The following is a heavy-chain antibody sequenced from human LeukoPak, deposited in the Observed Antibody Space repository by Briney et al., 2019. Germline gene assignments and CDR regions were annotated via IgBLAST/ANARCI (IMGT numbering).Heavy chain of an antibody. V-gene: IGHV3-74*01. CDR3: ARDLQYTLIWSDP. CDR2: INGDGSST. Sequence: GGSLKLSCVASGFPFNTYWMHWVRHAPGKGLVWVSRINGDGSSTIYADSVKGRFTISRDNAKNTLYLQMNSLRAEDTAVYSCARDLQYTLIWSDPWGQGTLVTVSS. CDR1: GFPFNTYW. D-gene: IGHD2-2*02. J-gene: IGHJ5*02.